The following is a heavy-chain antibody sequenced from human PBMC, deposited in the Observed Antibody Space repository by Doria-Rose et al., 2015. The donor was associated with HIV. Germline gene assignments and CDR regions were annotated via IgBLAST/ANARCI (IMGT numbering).Heavy chain of an antibody. Sequence: WVRQAPGKGLEWVSGISWNSGSIGYADSVKGRFTISRDNAKNSLYLQMNSLRAEDTALYYCAKATSGSYYGYYFDYWGQGTLVTVSS. CDR2: ISWNSGSI. D-gene: IGHD1-26*01. CDR3: AKATSGSYYGYYFDY. J-gene: IGHJ4*02. V-gene: IGHV3-9*01.